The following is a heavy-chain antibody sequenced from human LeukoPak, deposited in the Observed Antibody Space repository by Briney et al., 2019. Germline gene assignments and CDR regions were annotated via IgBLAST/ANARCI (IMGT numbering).Heavy chain of an antibody. CDR2: IYTSGST. D-gene: IGHD6-6*01. CDR3: ARVGGWGIAARVYYFDY. V-gene: IGHV4-61*02. CDR1: GGSISSGSYY. Sequence: SETLSLTCTVSGGSISSGSYYWSWIRQPAGKGLEWIGRIYTSGSTNYNPSLKSRVTISVDTSKNQFSLKLSSVTAADTAVYYCARVGGWGIAARVYYFDYWGQGTLVTVSS. J-gene: IGHJ4*02.